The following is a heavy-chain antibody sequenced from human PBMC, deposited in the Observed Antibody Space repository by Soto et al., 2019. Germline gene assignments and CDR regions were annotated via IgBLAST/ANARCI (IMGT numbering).Heavy chain of an antibody. D-gene: IGHD5-12*01. Sequence: EVQLVQSGAEVKKPGESLRLSCEGSGYNFPNFWIHWVRQMPGKGLEWMGRIDPSDSETNYSPSFQGHVTISVDKSVRTAYLQWSSLKASDTAMYYCARRDYSPSRRSFDYWGQGTLVTVSS. J-gene: IGHJ4*02. V-gene: IGHV5-10-1*03. CDR1: GYNFPNFW. CDR3: ARRDYSPSRRSFDY. CDR2: IDPSDSET.